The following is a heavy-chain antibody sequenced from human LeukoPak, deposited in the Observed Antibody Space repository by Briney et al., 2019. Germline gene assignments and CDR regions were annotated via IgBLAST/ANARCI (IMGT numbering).Heavy chain of an antibody. CDR3: ARDREDSGWYFGWFDP. CDR1: GGSNSSGDYY. CDR2: IYYSGST. Sequence: SETLSLTCTVSGGSNSSGDYYWSWIRQPPGKGLEWIGYIYYSGSTYYNPSLKSRVTISVDTSKNQFSLQLKSVTPEDTAVYYCARDREDSGWYFGWFDPWGQGTLVTVSS. D-gene: IGHD6-19*01. J-gene: IGHJ5*02. V-gene: IGHV4-30-4*01.